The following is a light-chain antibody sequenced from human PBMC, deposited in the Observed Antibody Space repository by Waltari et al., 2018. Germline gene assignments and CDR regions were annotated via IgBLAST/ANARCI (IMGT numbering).Light chain of an antibody. CDR3: QHRGNWPPSMT. Sequence: DIVLTQSPATLSLSPGERAILSCRASQTVSGYLAWFQQKPGQAPRLLIYDTSNWATGIPARFSGSGSGTDFTLTISNLEPEDFAVYFCQHRGNWPPSMTFGQGTRLE. J-gene: IGKJ5*01. CDR2: DTS. V-gene: IGKV3-11*01. CDR1: QTVSGY.